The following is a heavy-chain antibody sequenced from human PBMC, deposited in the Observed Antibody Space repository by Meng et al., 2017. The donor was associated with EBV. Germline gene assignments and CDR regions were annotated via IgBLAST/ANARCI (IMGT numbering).Heavy chain of an antibody. D-gene: IGHD3-3*01. Sequence: QLQLYQSGPXLVKPXXXLSLPSTXAGDSISSRSYYWGWIRQSPGKGLEWIGNVYYSGNSYYNLSLKSRVTISVDTSKNQFYLKLISVTAADTAVYFCARVSFYDYWSGYSFNWFDPWGQGTLVTVSS. CDR2: VYYSGNS. V-gene: IGHV4-39*01. CDR3: ARVSFYDYWSGYSFNWFDP. CDR1: GDSISSRSYY. J-gene: IGHJ5*02.